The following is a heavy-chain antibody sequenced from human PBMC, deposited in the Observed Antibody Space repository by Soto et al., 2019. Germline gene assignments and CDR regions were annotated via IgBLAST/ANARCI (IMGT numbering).Heavy chain of an antibody. Sequence: GGSLRLSCAASGFTFSSYGMHWVRQAPGKGLEWVAVISYDGSNKYYADSVKGRFTISRDNSKNTLYLQMNSLRAEDTAVYYCAKVGIAAAGTFFGAFDIWGQGTMVTVSS. CDR1: GFTFSSYG. J-gene: IGHJ3*02. V-gene: IGHV3-30*18. CDR2: ISYDGSNK. CDR3: AKVGIAAAGTFFGAFDI. D-gene: IGHD6-13*01.